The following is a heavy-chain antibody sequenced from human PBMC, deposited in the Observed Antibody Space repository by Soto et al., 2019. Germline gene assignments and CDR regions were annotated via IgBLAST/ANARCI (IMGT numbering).Heavy chain of an antibody. Sequence: EVRLVESGGGLVKPGGSLRLSCAASGFTFSSYSMNWVRQAPGKGLEWVSSISSSSSYIYYADSVKGRFTISRDNAKNSLYLQMNSLRAEDTAVYYCARDEIEGSGQYGPDYWGQGTLVTVSS. CDR3: ARDEIEGSGQYGPDY. CDR2: ISSSSSYI. V-gene: IGHV3-21*01. J-gene: IGHJ4*02. CDR1: GFTFSSYS. D-gene: IGHD1-26*01.